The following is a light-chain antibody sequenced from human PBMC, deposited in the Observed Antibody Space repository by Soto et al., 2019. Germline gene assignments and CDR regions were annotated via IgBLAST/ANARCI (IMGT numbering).Light chain of an antibody. CDR1: RTDVDGYDY. V-gene: IGLV2-14*03. Sequence: QSVLTQPASGSGSHVQSSAISCTEVRTDVDGYDYVSWYQQHPGQAPQLMIYDVSNRPSGVPDRFSGSKSGNTASLTISGLQAEDEADYYCTSYTSSTPFYVFGTGTKVTVL. CDR2: DVS. J-gene: IGLJ1*01. CDR3: TSYTSSTPFYV.